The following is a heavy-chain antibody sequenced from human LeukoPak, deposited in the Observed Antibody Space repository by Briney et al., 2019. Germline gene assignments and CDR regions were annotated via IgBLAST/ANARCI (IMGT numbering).Heavy chain of an antibody. CDR2: ISAYNGNT. V-gene: IGHV1-18*01. CDR1: GYTFTSYG. D-gene: IGHD2-2*01. Sequence: ASVKVSCKASGYTFTSYGISWVRQAPEQGLEWMRWISAYNGNTNYAQKLQGRVTMTTDTSTSTAYIELRSLRSDDTAVYYCASGQGPAAMSFPYCWGQGTLVTVSS. J-gene: IGHJ4*02. CDR3: ASGQGPAAMSFPYC.